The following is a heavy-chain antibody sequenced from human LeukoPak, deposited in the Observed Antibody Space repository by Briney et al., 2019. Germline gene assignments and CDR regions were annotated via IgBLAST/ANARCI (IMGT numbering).Heavy chain of an antibody. D-gene: IGHD1-20*01. CDR3: ARDGTNWNEFDY. V-gene: IGHV3-74*01. CDR2: INSDGSST. J-gene: IGHJ4*02. Sequence: GRSLRLSCAASGFTFDDYAMHWVRQAPGKGLVWVSRINSDGSSTSYANSVKGRFTISRDNAKNTLYLQMNSLRAEDTAVYYCARDGTNWNEFDYWGQGTLVTVSS. CDR1: GFTFDDYA.